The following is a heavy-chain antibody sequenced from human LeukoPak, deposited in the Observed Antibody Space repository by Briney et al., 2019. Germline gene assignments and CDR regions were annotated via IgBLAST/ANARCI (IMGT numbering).Heavy chain of an antibody. CDR2: IWYDGSNK. D-gene: IGHD2-8*01. V-gene: IGHV3-33*06. CDR1: GFTFSSYG. Sequence: GGSLRLSCAASGFTFSSYGMHWVRQAPGKGLEWVTVIWYDGSNKYYADSVKGRFTISRDNSKNTLYLQMNSLRAEDTAVYYCAKDIVLMVDAIFYYYYMDVWGKGTTVTVSS. CDR3: AKDIVLMVDAIFYYYYMDV. J-gene: IGHJ6*03.